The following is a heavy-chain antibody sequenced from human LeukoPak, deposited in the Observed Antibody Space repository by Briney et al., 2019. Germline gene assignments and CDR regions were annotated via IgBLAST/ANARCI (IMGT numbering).Heavy chain of an antibody. Sequence: SETLSLTCAVYGGSFSGYYWSWIRQPPGKGLEWIGYIYYSGSTNYNPSLKSRVTISVDTSKNQFSLKLSSVTAADTAVYYCARLGEGDWSVDYWGQGTLVTVSS. CDR2: IYYSGST. CDR1: GGSFSGYY. V-gene: IGHV4-59*08. J-gene: IGHJ4*02. D-gene: IGHD3-10*01. CDR3: ARLGEGDWSVDY.